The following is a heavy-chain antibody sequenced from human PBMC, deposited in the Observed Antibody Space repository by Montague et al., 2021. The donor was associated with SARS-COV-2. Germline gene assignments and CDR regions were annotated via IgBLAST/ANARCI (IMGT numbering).Heavy chain of an antibody. CDR3: ARGLYNWNYEHWLDT. CDR1: GGSVGSSHYY. Sequence: SETLSLTCTVSGGSVGSSHYYWAWIRQPPGKGLKWIGTIYYSGSTYYNPSPRSRVTIDVDASTNQFSLKLHSVTAADTAVYFCARGLYNWNYEHWLDTWGQGTLVTVSS. J-gene: IGHJ5*02. D-gene: IGHD1-7*01. V-gene: IGHV4-39*01. CDR2: IYYSGST.